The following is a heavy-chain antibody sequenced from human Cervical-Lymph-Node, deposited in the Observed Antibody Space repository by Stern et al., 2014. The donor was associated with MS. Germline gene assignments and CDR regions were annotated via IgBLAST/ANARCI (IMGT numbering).Heavy chain of an antibody. D-gene: IGHD4-23*01. CDR2: IWYDGNNK. V-gene: IGHV3-33*01. J-gene: IGHJ4*02. CDR1: GFTFSSYG. Sequence: VQLEESGGGVVQAGRSLRLYCAASGFTFSSYGMHWVRQAPGKGLEWVGVIWYDGNNKYHADSVKGRFTISRDNSKNTLYLQMSSLRAEDTAVYYCARDSGGNYVEDIDYWGQGTLVTVSS. CDR3: ARDSGGNYVEDIDY.